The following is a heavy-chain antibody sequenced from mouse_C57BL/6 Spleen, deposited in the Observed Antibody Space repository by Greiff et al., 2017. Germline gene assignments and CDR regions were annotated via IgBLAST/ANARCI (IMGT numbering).Heavy chain of an antibody. J-gene: IGHJ3*01. CDR2: ISYDGSN. Sequence: DVQLQESGPGLVKPSQSLSLTCSVTGYSITSGYYWNWIRQFPGNKLEWMGYISYDGSNNYNPSLKNRISITRDTSKNQFFLKLNSVTTEDTATYYCARGGGLRRWFAYWGQGTLVTVSA. D-gene: IGHD2-2*01. V-gene: IGHV3-6*01. CDR3: ARGGGLRRWFAY. CDR1: GYSITSGYY.